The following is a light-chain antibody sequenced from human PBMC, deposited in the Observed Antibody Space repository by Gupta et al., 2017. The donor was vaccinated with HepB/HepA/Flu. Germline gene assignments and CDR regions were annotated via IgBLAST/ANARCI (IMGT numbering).Light chain of an antibody. V-gene: IGKV1-9*01. J-gene: IGKJ4*01. CDR1: QGISSY. Sequence: DSQLTQSPSFLSASVGDRVTLTCRASQGISSYLAGYQQKPGEAPKLLIYAASTWQSGVPSRFSGSGSVTEFTLTIISMQPEDFSTYYCQQLNSYLPLTFGGGTKVEIK. CDR3: QQLNSYLPLT. CDR2: AAS.